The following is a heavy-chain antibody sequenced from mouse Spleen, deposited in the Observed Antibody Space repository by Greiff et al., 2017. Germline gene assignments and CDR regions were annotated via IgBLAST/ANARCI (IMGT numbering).Heavy chain of an antibody. CDR3: TRGGTTVVATFDY. J-gene: IGHJ2*01. CDR2: IDPETGGT. D-gene: IGHD1-1*01. Sequence: QVHVKQSGAELVRPGASVTLSCKASGYTFTDYEMHWVKQTPVHGLEWIGAIDPETGGTAYNQKFKGKAILTADKSSSTAYMELRSLTSEDSAVYYCTRGGTTVVATFDYWGQGTTLTVSS. CDR1: GYTFTDYE. V-gene: IGHV1-15*01.